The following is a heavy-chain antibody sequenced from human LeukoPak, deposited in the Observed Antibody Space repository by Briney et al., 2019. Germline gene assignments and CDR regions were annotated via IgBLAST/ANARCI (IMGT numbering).Heavy chain of an antibody. CDR1: RYSMSSGYF. CDR3: ARIKLAGYDFWSGYSKYYFDY. V-gene: IGHV4-38-2*02. Sequence: SETLSLTCTVSRYSMSSGYFWAWIRQPPGKGLEFIASIYHSGITNYNPSLKSRVTISVDTSKNHFSLKLSSVTAADTAVYYCARIKLAGYDFWSGYSKYYFDYWGQGTLVTVSS. J-gene: IGHJ4*02. CDR2: IYHSGIT. D-gene: IGHD3-3*01.